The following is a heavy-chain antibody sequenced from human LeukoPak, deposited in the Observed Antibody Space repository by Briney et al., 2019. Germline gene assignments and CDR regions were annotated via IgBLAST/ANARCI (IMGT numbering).Heavy chain of an antibody. V-gene: IGHV3-7*01. CDR1: GFTFSSYE. Sequence: GGSLRLSCAASGFTFSSYEMNWVRQAPGKGPEWLANINQVGSSKYFVDSVKGRFIISRDNAKNSLYLQMNSLRDEDTAVYYCANLGPPGRDHYLESWGQGTLVTVSS. CDR3: ANLGPPGRDHYLES. D-gene: IGHD5-24*01. CDR2: INQVGSSK. J-gene: IGHJ4*02.